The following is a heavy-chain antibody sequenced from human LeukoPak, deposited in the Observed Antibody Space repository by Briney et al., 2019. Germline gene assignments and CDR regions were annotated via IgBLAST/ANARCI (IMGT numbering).Heavy chain of an antibody. D-gene: IGHD1-26*01. CDR1: GSRLDDYA. J-gene: IGHJ3*01. Sequence: QAGASLRLSCPAAGSRLDDYAMHWVRQDPGQGLEWVSSSSWDGRNMAYAASVKGRFSISRDNAQNSLYLQMYGLKIEDTAFYYCIKDMGFDLLKDAFDLWGQGMLVTVSS. CDR3: IKDMGFDLLKDAFDL. CDR2: SSWDGRNM. V-gene: IGHV3-9*01.